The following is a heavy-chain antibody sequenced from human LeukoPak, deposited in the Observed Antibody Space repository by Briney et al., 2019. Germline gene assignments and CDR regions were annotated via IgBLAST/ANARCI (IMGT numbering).Heavy chain of an antibody. J-gene: IGHJ4*02. CDR1: GFIVSSNY. CDR3: ARENPSDSSSWSH. CDR2: IYNSGTT. D-gene: IGHD3-22*01. Sequence: GGSLRLSCAASGFIVSSNYMSRVRQAPGMGLEWVSVIYNSGTTYYRDSVKGRFTISRDTSTNTLHLEMNNLRFDDTALYYCARENPSDSSSWSHWGQGTLVTVSS. V-gene: IGHV3-66*01.